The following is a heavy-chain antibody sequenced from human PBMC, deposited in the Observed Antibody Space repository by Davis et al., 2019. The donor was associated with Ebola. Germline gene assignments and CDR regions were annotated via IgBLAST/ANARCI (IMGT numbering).Heavy chain of an antibody. Sequence: SETLSLTCTVSGYSIRSGYYWGWIRQPPGKGLEWIGSIFQSVSTYYNPSLESRVSISVDTSKNQMSLKLTSVTAADTAVYYCARGVFEYSASSLDGFAMWGQGTMVTVSS. J-gene: IGHJ3*02. V-gene: IGHV4-38-2*02. CDR2: IFQSVST. CDR1: GYSIRSGYY. D-gene: IGHD6-6*01. CDR3: ARGVFEYSASSLDGFAM.